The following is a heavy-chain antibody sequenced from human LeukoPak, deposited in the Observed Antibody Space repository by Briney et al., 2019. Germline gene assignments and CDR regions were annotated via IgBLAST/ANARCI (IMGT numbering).Heavy chain of an antibody. Sequence: ASVKVSCKASGYTFTGYYMHWVRQAPGQGLEWMGRINPNSGGTNYAQKFQGRVTMTRDTSISTAYMELSRLRSDDPAVYYCARVMVRANKNWFDPWGQGTLVTVSS. CDR3: ARVMVRANKNWFDP. D-gene: IGHD3-10*01. CDR1: GYTFTGYY. CDR2: INPNSGGT. J-gene: IGHJ5*02. V-gene: IGHV1-2*06.